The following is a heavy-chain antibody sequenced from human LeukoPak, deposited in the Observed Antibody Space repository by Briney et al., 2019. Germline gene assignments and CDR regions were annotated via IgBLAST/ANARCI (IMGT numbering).Heavy chain of an antibody. Sequence: AGSLRLSCVASGFRFSDFAMSWVRQAPGKGLEWVSGISDSGRATYYTDSVKGRCTISRDNSKNTVNLQLNNVRAEDTALYFCARHDSFIPFWGQGMQVTVSS. CDR3: ARHDSFIPF. J-gene: IGHJ4*02. CDR2: ISDSGRAT. V-gene: IGHV3-23*01. CDR1: GFRFSDFA. D-gene: IGHD5-18*01.